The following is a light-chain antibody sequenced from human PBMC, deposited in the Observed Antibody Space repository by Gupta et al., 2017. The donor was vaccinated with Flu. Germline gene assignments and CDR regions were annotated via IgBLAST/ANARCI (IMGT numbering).Light chain of an antibody. Sequence: QSALTQPVSVSGSPAQSITISCTGTSSDVGGYNYVSWYQQHPGKAPKLMIYEVSNRPSGVSNRFSGSKSGNTASLTISGLQAEDEADYYCSSYTSSSTPVVFGGGTKLTVL. J-gene: IGLJ2*01. CDR2: EVS. CDR1: SSDVGGYNY. CDR3: SSYTSSSTPVV. V-gene: IGLV2-14*01.